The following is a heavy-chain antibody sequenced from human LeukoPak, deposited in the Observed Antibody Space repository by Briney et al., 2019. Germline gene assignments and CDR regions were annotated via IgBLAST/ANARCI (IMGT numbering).Heavy chain of an antibody. J-gene: IGHJ4*02. CDR3: ARPSSGAYDY. V-gene: IGHV3-48*02. CDR2: ITHSGRTI. Sequence: GGSLRLSCAASGFIFSDYNMHWVRQAPGKGLERVSYITHSGRTISYADSVKGRFTISRDNARNSLYLQMNSLRDDDTAVYFCARPSSGAYDYWGQGTLVTVSS. D-gene: IGHD1-26*01. CDR1: GFIFSDYN.